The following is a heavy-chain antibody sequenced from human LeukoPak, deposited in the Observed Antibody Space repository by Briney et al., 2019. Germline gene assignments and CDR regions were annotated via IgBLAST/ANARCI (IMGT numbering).Heavy chain of an antibody. V-gene: IGHV3-21*04. J-gene: IGHJ4*02. CDR2: ISGTSSFK. Sequence: GGSLRLSCAASGFTFFEYSMNWFRQAPGKGLEWVSSISGTSSFKFYAESVKGRFTISRDNTNNSVSLQMNSLRAEDTAVYYCARDQKVYGSGSYLYYWGQGTLVTVSS. CDR1: GFTFFEYS. D-gene: IGHD3-10*01. CDR3: ARDQKVYGSGSYLYY.